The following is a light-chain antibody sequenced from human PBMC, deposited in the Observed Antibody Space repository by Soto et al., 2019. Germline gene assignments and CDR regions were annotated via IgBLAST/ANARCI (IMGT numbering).Light chain of an antibody. CDR2: AAA. Sequence: AIQMDQSPSSLSASVGDRVTITCRASQGIGNDVGWFQQKPGKAPKLLIYAAATLQSGVPSRFSGSRSGTDFTLTISSLQPEDFATYYCLQDHNYPLTFGGGTKVEIK. J-gene: IGKJ4*01. V-gene: IGKV1-6*02. CDR3: LQDHNYPLT. CDR1: QGIGND.